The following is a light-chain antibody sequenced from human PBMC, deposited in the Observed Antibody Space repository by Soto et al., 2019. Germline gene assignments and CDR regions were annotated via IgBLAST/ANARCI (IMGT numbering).Light chain of an antibody. CDR3: QQYMSYS. V-gene: IGKV1-5*01. CDR2: DAL. CDR1: QTISSL. J-gene: IGKJ1*01. Sequence: DIQMTQSPSTLSGSVGDRVTITCRASQTISSLLAWYQLKPGKAPKVLIYDALNLESGVPSRFSGSGSGTEFTLTISSLQPDDFATYYCQQYMSYSFGQGTKVDIK.